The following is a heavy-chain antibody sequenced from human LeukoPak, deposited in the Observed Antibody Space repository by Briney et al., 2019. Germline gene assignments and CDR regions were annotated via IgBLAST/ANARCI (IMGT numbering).Heavy chain of an antibody. V-gene: IGHV1-69*13. CDR3: ARDPGVTYYYDSSGYHHFDY. Sequence: SVEVSCKASGGTFSSYAISWVRQAPGQGLEWMGGIIPIFGTANYAQKFQGRVTITADESTSTAYMELSSLRSEDTAVYYCARDPGVTYYYDSSGYHHFDYWGQGTLVTVSS. CDR1: GGTFSSYA. J-gene: IGHJ4*02. CDR2: IIPIFGTA. D-gene: IGHD3-22*01.